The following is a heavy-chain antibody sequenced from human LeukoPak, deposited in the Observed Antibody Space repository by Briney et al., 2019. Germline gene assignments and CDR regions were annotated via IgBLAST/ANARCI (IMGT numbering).Heavy chain of an antibody. CDR1: GITFSAYG. Sequence: GRSLRLSCAASGITFSAYGMHWVRQAPGEGLEWVAVISYDGSNKYYADSVKGRFTISRDNSKNTLYLQMNSLRAEDTAVYYCAKDDGDYVELPVDYFDYWGQGTLVTVSS. D-gene: IGHD4-17*01. CDR3: AKDDGDYVELPVDYFDY. J-gene: IGHJ4*02. CDR2: ISYDGSNK. V-gene: IGHV3-30*18.